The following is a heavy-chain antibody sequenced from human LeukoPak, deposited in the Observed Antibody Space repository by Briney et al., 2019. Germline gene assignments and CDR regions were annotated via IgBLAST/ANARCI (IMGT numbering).Heavy chain of an antibody. J-gene: IGHJ6*03. D-gene: IGHD5-24*01. Sequence: SETLSLTCTVSGYSISSGYYWGWIRQPPGKGLEWIGSIYHSGSTYYNPSLKSRVTISVDTSKNQFSLKLSSVTAADTAVYYCARARREMATKYYYYYYMDVWGKGTTVTVSS. CDR1: GYSISSGYY. V-gene: IGHV4-38-2*02. CDR2: IYHSGST. CDR3: ARARREMATKYYYYYYMDV.